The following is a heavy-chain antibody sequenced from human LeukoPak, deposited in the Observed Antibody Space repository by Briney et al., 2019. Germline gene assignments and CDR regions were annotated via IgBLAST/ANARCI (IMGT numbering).Heavy chain of an antibody. CDR1: GDSVSSNSAA. CDR3: ARALTGKSQTYYYYYMDV. CDR2: TYYRSKWYN. V-gene: IGHV6-1*01. Sequence: SQTLSLTCAISGDSVSSNSAAWNWIRQSPSRGLEWLGRTYYRSKWYNDYAVSVKSRITINPDTSKNQFSLQLNSVTPEDTAVYYCARALTGKSQTYYYYYMDVWGKGTTVTVSS. D-gene: IGHD1-20*01. J-gene: IGHJ6*03.